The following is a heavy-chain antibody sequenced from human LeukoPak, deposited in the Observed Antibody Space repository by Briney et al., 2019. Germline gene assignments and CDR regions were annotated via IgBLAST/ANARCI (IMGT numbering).Heavy chain of an antibody. CDR2: ISSSGNNI. J-gene: IGHJ6*02. D-gene: IGHD5-24*01. CDR1: GFNFGNYA. CDR3: ARVGMTTMTVDV. V-gene: IGHV3-48*03. Sequence: GGSLRLSCDASGFNFGNYAMTWVRQAPGKGMEWVSYISSSGNNIYYADSVKGRFTISRDNAKKSLFLQMNSLRGEDTAVYYCARVGMTTMTVDVWGQGTTVAVSS.